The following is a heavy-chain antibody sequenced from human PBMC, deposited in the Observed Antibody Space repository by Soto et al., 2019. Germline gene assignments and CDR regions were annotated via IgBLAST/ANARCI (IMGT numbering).Heavy chain of an antibody. CDR1: GFTFSSYS. J-gene: IGHJ6*02. CDR3: ARTVLRFLEWSVKRAYYGMDV. V-gene: IGHV3-21*01. D-gene: IGHD3-3*01. CDR2: ISSSSSYI. Sequence: GGSLRLSCAASGFTFSSYSMNWVRQAPGKGLEWVSSISSSSSYIYYADSVKGRFTISRDNAKNSLYLQMNSLRAEDTAVYYCARTVLRFLEWSVKRAYYGMDVWGHGTTVSGSS.